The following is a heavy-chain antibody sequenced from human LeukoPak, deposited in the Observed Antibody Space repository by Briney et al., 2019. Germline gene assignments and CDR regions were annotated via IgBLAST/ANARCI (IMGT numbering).Heavy chain of an antibody. Sequence: GGSLRLSCAASGFTFRSYWMHWVRQAPGKGLGWVSRINSDGSSTSYADSVKGRFTISRDNAKNTLYLQMNSLRAEDTAVYYCARGVGYCSSTSCYWWFDPRGQGTLVTVSS. CDR1: GFTFRSYW. V-gene: IGHV3-74*01. J-gene: IGHJ5*02. CDR2: INSDGSST. D-gene: IGHD2-2*01. CDR3: ARGVGYCSSTSCYWWFDP.